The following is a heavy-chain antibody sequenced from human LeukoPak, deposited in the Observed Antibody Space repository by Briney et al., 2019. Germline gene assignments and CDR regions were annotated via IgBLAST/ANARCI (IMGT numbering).Heavy chain of an antibody. Sequence: SGPTLVNPTQTLTLTCTFSGFSLSTRGVGVGWIRQPPGKALEWLSLIYWDDDKRYSPSLKSRLTITKDTSKNQVVLTMTNMDPVDTATYYCAHRGVYCSGGSCYSGWFDPWGQGTLVTVSS. CDR2: IYWDDDK. CDR3: AHRGVYCSGGSCYSGWFDP. J-gene: IGHJ5*02. V-gene: IGHV2-5*02. CDR1: GFSLSTRGVG. D-gene: IGHD2-15*01.